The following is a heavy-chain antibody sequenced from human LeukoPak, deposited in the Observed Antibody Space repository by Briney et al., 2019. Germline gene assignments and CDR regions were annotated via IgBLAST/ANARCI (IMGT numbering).Heavy chain of an antibody. Sequence: SETLSLTCAVYGGSFSGYYWSWIRQPPGKGLEWIGEINHSGSTNYNPSLKSRVTISVDTSKNQFSLKLSSVTAADTAVYYCARQIPPYYDILTGYHTPGYWFDPWGQGTLVTVSS. CDR3: ARQIPPYYDILTGYHTPGYWFDP. V-gene: IGHV4-34*01. D-gene: IGHD3-9*01. CDR2: INHSGST. CDR1: GGSFSGYY. J-gene: IGHJ5*02.